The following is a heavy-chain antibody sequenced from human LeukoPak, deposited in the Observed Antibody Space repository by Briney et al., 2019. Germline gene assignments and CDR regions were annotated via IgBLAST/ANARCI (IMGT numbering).Heavy chain of an antibody. CDR3: ARNRDFYDSSGSVPLDY. CDR1: GFTFGDYA. V-gene: IGHV3-48*03. CDR2: ISKSGSNI. J-gene: IGHJ4*02. D-gene: IGHD3-22*01. Sequence: GGSLRLSCTASGFTFGDYAMSWVRQAPGMGLEWVSYISKSGSNIYYADSVKGRFTISRDNAKTSLFLQMSSLRADDTAVYYCARNRDFYDSSGSVPLDYWGQGILVTVSS.